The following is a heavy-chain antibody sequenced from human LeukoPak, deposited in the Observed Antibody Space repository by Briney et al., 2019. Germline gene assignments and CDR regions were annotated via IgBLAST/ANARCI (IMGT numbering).Heavy chain of an antibody. V-gene: IGHV4-4*07. CDR1: GGSISSYY. CDR3: ARGGYDFWSGYYWIY. J-gene: IGHJ4*02. D-gene: IGHD3-3*01. Sequence: SETLSLTCTVSGGSISSYYWSWIRQPAGKGLEWIGRIYTSGSTNYNPSLKSRVTISVDTSKNQFSLKLSSVTAADTAVYYCARGGYDFWSGYYWIYWGQGTLVTVSS. CDR2: IYTSGST.